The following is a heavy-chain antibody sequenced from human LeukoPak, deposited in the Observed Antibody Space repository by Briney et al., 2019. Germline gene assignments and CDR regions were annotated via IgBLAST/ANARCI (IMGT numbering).Heavy chain of an antibody. CDR1: GFTFSGSA. CDR3: AKDWQQLDYYYYGMDV. J-gene: IGHJ6*02. D-gene: IGHD6-13*01. CDR2: IRSKANSYAT. Sequence: GGSLRLSCAASGFTFSGSAMHWVRQASGKGLEWVGRIRSKANSYATAYAASVKGRFTISRDDSKNTLYLQMNSLRAEDTAVYYCAKDWQQLDYYYYGMDVWGQGTTVTVSS. V-gene: IGHV3-73*01.